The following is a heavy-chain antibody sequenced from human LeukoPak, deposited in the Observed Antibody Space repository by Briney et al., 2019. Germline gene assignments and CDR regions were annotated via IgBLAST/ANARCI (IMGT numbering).Heavy chain of an antibody. V-gene: IGHV4-39*01. CDR1: GASISSSNFY. CDR3: VRHYVLHIVGPSW. Sequence: PSETLSLTCTVSGASISSSNFYWDWIRQPPGKGLEWIGNIYYGESTSYNPSHKSRVTISVDTSKNQFSLKLNSVTAADTAMYFCVRHYVLHIVGPSWWGQGILVTVSS. D-gene: IGHD2-21*01. J-gene: IGHJ4*02. CDR2: IYYGEST.